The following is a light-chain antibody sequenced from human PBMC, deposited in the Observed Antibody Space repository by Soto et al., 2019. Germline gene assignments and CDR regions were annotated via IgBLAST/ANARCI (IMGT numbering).Light chain of an antibody. J-gene: IGLJ2*01. V-gene: IGLV4-69*01. CDR1: GGHSSSA. CDR2: LDSDGSH. CDR3: QTWGTGIQV. Sequence: QPVLTQSPSASASLGASVKLTCTLSGGHSSSAIAWHQQQPEKGPRFLMKLDSDGSHDKGDGIPDRFSGSSSGAERYLTISSLQSEDEADYYCQTWGTGIQVFGGGTQLTVL.